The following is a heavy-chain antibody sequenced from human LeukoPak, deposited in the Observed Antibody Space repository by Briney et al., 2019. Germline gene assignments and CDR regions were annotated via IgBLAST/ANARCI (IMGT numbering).Heavy chain of an antibody. CDR1: GFAFSNHW. J-gene: IGHJ4*02. CDR3: LRDGLGTLPYDW. CDR2: ISPDGSEK. Sequence: GGSLRLSCAASGFAFSNHWMNWVRQVPGKGLAWVSHISPDGSEKKYADSVKGRFTISRDNAKDTLDLEMNSLRAEDTAVYYCLRDGLGTLPYDWWGQGTLVTASS. D-gene: IGHD3/OR15-3a*01. V-gene: IGHV3-74*03.